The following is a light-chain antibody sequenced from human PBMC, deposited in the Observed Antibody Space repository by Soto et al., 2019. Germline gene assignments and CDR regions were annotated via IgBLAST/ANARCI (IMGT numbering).Light chain of an antibody. J-gene: IGKJ1*01. CDR1: QSLLHSDGKTY. CDR3: QQYGSSIQT. Sequence: DIVMTQTPLSLSVTPGQPASISCKSSQSLLHSDGKTYLYWYQQRPGQPPNLLIFGASHRAPDIPDRFSGSGSGTDFTLTISRLEPEDFAVYYCQQYGSSIQTFGQGTKVDI. V-gene: IGKV2D-29*01. CDR2: GAS.